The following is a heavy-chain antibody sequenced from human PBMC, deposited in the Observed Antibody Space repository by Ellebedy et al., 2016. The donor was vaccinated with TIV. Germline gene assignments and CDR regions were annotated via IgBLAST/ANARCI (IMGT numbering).Heavy chain of an antibody. CDR1: GGTFSSYA. J-gene: IGHJ5*02. CDR2: INPSSGST. CDR3: ARAHCTNGVCPEVDP. V-gene: IGHV1-46*01. D-gene: IGHD2-8*01. Sequence: ASVKVSCKASGGTFSSYAISWVRQAPGQGLEWMGIINPSSGSTGYAQKFQGRVTMTRDTSTTTVYMDLSSLISEDTAVYYCARAHCTNGVCPEVDPWGQGTLVTVSS.